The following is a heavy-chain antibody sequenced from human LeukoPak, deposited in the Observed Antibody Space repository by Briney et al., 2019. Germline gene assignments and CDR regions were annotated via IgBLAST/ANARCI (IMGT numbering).Heavy chain of an antibody. CDR3: ARDHGSGYDSGLYGY. D-gene: IGHD5-12*01. J-gene: IGHJ4*02. Sequence: ASVKVSCKASGYTFTGYYMHWVRQAPGQGLEWMGWINPNSGGTNYAQKFQGRVTMTRDTSISTAYMELSRLRSDDTAVYYCARDHGSGYDSGLYGYWGQGTLATVSS. CDR1: GYTFTGYY. CDR2: INPNSGGT. V-gene: IGHV1-2*02.